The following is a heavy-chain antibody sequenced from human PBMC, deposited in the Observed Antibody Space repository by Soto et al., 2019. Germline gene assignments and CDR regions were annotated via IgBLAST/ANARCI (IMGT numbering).Heavy chain of an antibody. CDR1: GGSISSGDYY. CDR2: IYYSGST. Sequence: SETLSLTCTVSGGSISSGDYYWSWIRQPPGKGLEWIGYIYYSGSTYYNPSLKSRVTISVDTSKNQFSLKLSSVTAADTAVYCCARGDSFPVHENWFDPWGQGTLVTVSS. D-gene: IGHD3-9*01. CDR3: ARGDSFPVHENWFDP. J-gene: IGHJ5*02. V-gene: IGHV4-30-4*01.